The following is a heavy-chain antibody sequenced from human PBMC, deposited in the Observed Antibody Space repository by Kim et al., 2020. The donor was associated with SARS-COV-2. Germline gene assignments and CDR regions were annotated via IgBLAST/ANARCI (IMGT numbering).Heavy chain of an antibody. D-gene: IGHD5-12*01. Sequence: YADSVKGRFTISRDNSKNTLYLQMNSLRAEDTAVYYCAKDYGVSVATIDYWGQGTLVTVSS. V-gene: IGHV3-23*01. CDR3: AKDYGVSVATIDY. J-gene: IGHJ4*02.